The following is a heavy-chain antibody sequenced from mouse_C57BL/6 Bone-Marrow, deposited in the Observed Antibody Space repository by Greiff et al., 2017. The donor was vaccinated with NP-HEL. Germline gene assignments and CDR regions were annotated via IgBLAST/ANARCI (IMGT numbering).Heavy chain of an antibody. CDR1: GYTFTSYG. Sequence: VMLQESGAELARPGASVKLSCKASGYTFTSYGISWVKQRTGQGLEWIGEIYPRSGNTYYNEKFKGKATLTADKSSSTAYMELRSLTSEDSAVYFCARDFITTVVAPFAYWGQGTLVTVSA. J-gene: IGHJ3*01. D-gene: IGHD1-1*01. CDR3: ARDFITTVVAPFAY. V-gene: IGHV1-81*01. CDR2: IYPRSGNT.